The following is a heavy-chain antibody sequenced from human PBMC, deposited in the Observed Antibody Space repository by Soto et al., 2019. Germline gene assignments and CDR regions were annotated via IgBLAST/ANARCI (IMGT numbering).Heavy chain of an antibody. CDR2: IIPIFGTA. Sequence: ASVKVSCKASGGTFSSYAICWVRQAPGQGLEWMGGIIPIFGTANYAQKFQGRVTITADESTSTAYMELSSLRSEDTAVYYCAGGCRYGYPRGPFDYWGQGTLVTVSS. CDR3: AGGCRYGYPRGPFDY. V-gene: IGHV1-69*13. D-gene: IGHD5-18*01. CDR1: GGTFSSYA. J-gene: IGHJ4*02.